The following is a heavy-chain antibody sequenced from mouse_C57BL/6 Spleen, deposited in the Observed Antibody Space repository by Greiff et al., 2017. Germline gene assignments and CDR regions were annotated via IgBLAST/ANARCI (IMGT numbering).Heavy chain of an antibody. CDR1: GYTFTSYW. J-gene: IGHJ2*01. CDR2: IDPSDSET. D-gene: IGHD4-1*02. CDR3: ARRSNWYYFDY. V-gene: IGHV1-52*01. Sequence: QVQLQQPGAELVRPGSSVKLSCKASGYTFTSYWMHWVKQRPIQGLEWIGNIDPSDSETHYNQKFKDKATLTVDKSSSTAYMQLSSLTSVDSAVYYCARRSNWYYFDYWGQGTTLTVSS.